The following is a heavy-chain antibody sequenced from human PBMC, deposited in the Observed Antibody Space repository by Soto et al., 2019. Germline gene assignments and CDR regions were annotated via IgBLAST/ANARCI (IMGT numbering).Heavy chain of an antibody. CDR3: ARDLSVAGPDY. D-gene: IGHD6-19*01. J-gene: IGHJ4*02. Sequence: GGSLRLSCAASGFTFRSYAMHWVRQAPGKGLEWVAVISYDESDKYYADSLKGRFTISRDNSKNTLYLQMNSLRGEDTAVYYCARDLSVAGPDYWGQGTLVTVS. CDR1: GFTFRSYA. CDR2: ISYDESDK. V-gene: IGHV3-30*03.